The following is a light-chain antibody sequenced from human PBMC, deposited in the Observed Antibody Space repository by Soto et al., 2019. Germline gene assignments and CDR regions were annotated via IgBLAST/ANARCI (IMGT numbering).Light chain of an antibody. CDR2: GAS. Sequence: EIVMTQSPATLSVSPGERATLSCRASQSVSINLAWYQQNPGQAPRLLIYGASTRATGIPARFGGSGSGTEFILTLSSLQSEDFAVYYCQQYHKWPLTFGGGSKVEI. J-gene: IGKJ4*01. CDR1: QSVSIN. V-gene: IGKV3-15*01. CDR3: QQYHKWPLT.